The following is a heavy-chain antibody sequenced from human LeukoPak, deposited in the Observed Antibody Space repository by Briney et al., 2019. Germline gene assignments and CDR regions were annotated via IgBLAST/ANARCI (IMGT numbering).Heavy chain of an antibody. CDR2: INPNSGGT. CDR3: ARDRGGSYSSFDY. CDR1: GYTFTGYY. V-gene: IGHV1-2*02. J-gene: IGHJ4*02. Sequence: ASVKVPCKASGYTFTGYYMHWVRQAPGQGLEWMGWINPNSGGTNYAQKLQGRVTMTRDTSTSTAYMELSRLRSDDTAVYYCARDRGGSYSSFDYWGQGTLVTVSS. D-gene: IGHD1-26*01.